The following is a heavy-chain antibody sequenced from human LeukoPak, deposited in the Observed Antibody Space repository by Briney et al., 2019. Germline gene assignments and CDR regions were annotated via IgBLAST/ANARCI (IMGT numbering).Heavy chain of an antibody. Sequence: PSETLSLTCTVSGGSISSYYWSWIRQPAGKGLEWIGRIYISGSTNYNPSLKSRVTMSVDTSKNQFSLKLSSVTAADTAVYYCAREGLDFWSGYYTLDYWGQGTLVTVSS. V-gene: IGHV4-4*07. CDR1: GGSISSYY. CDR3: AREGLDFWSGYYTLDY. J-gene: IGHJ4*02. D-gene: IGHD3-3*01. CDR2: IYISGST.